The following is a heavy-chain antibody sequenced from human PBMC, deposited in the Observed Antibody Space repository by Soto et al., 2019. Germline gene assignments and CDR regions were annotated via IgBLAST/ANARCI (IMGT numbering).Heavy chain of an antibody. Sequence: GESLKISCKGSGYIFTTYWINWVRQMPGKGLEWLGRIDPSDSHTNYSPSFQGHVTISADKSISTVYLQWSSLKASDTAMYYCASDRYSDHYNYHAMDVWGRGTTVTVSS. CDR1: GYIFTTYW. CDR2: IDPSDSHT. V-gene: IGHV5-10-1*01. J-gene: IGHJ6*02. D-gene: IGHD2-15*01. CDR3: ASDRYSDHYNYHAMDV.